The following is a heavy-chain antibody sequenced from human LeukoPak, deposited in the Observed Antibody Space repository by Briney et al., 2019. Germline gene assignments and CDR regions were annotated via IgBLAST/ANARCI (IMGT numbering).Heavy chain of an antibody. Sequence: GGSLRLSCAASGFTFSSYWMHWVRQAPGKGLVWVSRINNDGSNTSYADSVKGRFTISRDNAKNRLDLQMNSRRAEDTAVYYCATEGRLSGFDPWGQGTLVTVSS. V-gene: IGHV3-74*01. CDR2: INNDGSNT. CDR1: GFTFSSYW. D-gene: IGHD2-21*02. J-gene: IGHJ5*02. CDR3: ATEGRLSGFDP.